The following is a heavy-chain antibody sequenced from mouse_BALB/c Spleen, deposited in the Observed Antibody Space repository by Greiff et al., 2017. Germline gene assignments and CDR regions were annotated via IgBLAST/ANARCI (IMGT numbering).Heavy chain of an antibody. CDR2: IYTGNSDT. CDR1: GFTFSSYC. V-gene: IGHV1-5*01. J-gene: IGHJ4*01. D-gene: IGHD1-1*01. Sequence: VQLKQSGAVLVRPGASVKISCTASGFTFSSYCMYWVHQRPGEGLEWIGAIYTGNSDTSYNQKFKGKAKLTADTSTSTACMELSRLTTEDSAVYYCTRIVDYYAMDYWGQGTSVTVSS. CDR3: TRIVDYYAMDY.